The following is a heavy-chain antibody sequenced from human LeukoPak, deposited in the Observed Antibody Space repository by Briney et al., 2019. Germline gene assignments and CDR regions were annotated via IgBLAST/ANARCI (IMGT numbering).Heavy chain of an antibody. CDR1: GFTFSSYA. Sequence: GGSLRLSCAASGFTFSSYAISSVRQAPGKGLEWVSAISGSGGSTNYADSVKGRFTISRDNSKNTLYLQMNSLRAEDTAVYYCAKDVGYDLHYYYYMDVWGKGTTVTVSS. CDR3: AKDVGYDLHYYYYMDV. V-gene: IGHV3-23*01. J-gene: IGHJ6*03. CDR2: ISGSGGST. D-gene: IGHD1-1*01.